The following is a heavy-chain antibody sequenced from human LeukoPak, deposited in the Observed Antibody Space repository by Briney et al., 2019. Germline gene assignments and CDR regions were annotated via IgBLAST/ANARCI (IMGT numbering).Heavy chain of an antibody. CDR3: ATTGDILTGYRHAFDI. CDR2: IYYSGST. V-gene: IGHV4-39*01. Sequence: PSETLSLTCTVSGGSISSSSYYWGWIRQPPGKGLEWIGSIYYSGSTYYNPSLKSRVTISVDTSKNQFSLKLSSVTAADTAVYYCATTGDILTGYRHAFDIWGQGTMVTVSS. J-gene: IGHJ3*02. CDR1: GGSISSSSYY. D-gene: IGHD3-9*01.